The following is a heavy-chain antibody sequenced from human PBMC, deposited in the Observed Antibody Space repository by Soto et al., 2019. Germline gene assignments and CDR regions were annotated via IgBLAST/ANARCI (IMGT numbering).Heavy chain of an antibody. D-gene: IGHD3-10*01. V-gene: IGHV3-23*01. CDR3: AKRAFYGSGIPNYYGMDV. Sequence: EVHLLESGGGLVQPGGSLRLSCAASGFTFSNYAMTWVRQAPGKGLEWVSVISGTGGGTNNADSAKGRFTTSRDNSKNTLYLQMNSLRAEDTAVYYCAKRAFYGSGIPNYYGMDVWGHGPAVTVSS. J-gene: IGHJ6*02. CDR2: ISGTGGGT. CDR1: GFTFSNYA.